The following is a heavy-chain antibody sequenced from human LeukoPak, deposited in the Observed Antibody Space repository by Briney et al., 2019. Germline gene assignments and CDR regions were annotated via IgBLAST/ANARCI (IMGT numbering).Heavy chain of an antibody. J-gene: IGHJ4*02. D-gene: IGHD6-13*01. CDR3: ARGRDTKYGSSWYVDY. Sequence: SETLSLTCTVSGGSISSSSYYWGWIRQPPGKGLEWIGSIYYSGSTYYNPSLKSRVTISIDTSKNQFSLKLSSVTAADTAVYYCARGRDTKYGSSWYVDYWGQGTLVTVSS. V-gene: IGHV4-39*07. CDR2: IYYSGST. CDR1: GGSISSSSYY.